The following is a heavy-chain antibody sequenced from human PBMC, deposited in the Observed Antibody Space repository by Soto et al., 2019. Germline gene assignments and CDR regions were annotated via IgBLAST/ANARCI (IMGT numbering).Heavy chain of an antibody. D-gene: IGHD3-10*01. Sequence: QMQLQESGSGLVKPSQTLSLTCAVSGDSISSGAYSWSWVRPTPGKGLEWIGYISHSGNTYYNPSLKSRVTSSVYRSKNEFSLKLNSVTAAGTAMYYGRASGFGSRSSGTYYGMDVWGQGTTVTVSS. CDR1: GDSISSGAYS. V-gene: IGHV4-30-2*01. J-gene: IGHJ6*02. CDR2: ISHSGNT. CDR3: RASGFGSRSSGTYYGMDV.